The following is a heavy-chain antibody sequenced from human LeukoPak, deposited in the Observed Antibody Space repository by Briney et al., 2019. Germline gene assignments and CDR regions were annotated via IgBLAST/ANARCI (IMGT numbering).Heavy chain of an antibody. Sequence: GGSLRLSCAGYGITLSELWMNWVRQVPGKGLEWVANIKQDGSEKKYVDSVKGRFTISRDNAKNSVYLQMNILRVDDTAVYYCVGGYGWLPDYWGQGALVTVSS. V-gene: IGHV3-7*04. J-gene: IGHJ4*02. CDR2: IKQDGSEK. CDR3: VGGYGWLPDY. CDR1: GITLSELW. D-gene: IGHD6-19*01.